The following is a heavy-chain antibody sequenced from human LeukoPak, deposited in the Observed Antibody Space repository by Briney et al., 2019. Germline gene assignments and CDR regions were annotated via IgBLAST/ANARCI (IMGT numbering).Heavy chain of an antibody. Sequence: GGSLRLSCEGSGFTFSSYLMSWVRQAPGKGLEWVANIKQDGSEKYYVDSVKGRFTISRDNAKNSLFLQMNSLRADDTAVYYCASGVSYLGYWARRTLVTVSS. CDR1: GFTFSSYL. V-gene: IGHV3-7*05. CDR3: ASGVSYLGY. D-gene: IGHD3-10*01. CDR2: IKQDGSEK. J-gene: IGHJ4*02.